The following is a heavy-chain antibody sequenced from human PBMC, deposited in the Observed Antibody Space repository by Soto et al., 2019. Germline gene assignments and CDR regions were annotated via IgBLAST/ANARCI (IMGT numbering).Heavy chain of an antibody. D-gene: IGHD6-19*01. CDR1: GFTFSNYA. CDR2: MSGSGGST. CDR3: ERDGGSVAAPPAY. Sequence: EVQLLESGGGLIQPGGSLRLSCVASGFTFSNYAMSWVRQAPGKGLEWVSAMSGSGGSTYYADSVKGRFTISRDNSNNTPYLKMNSLRAEETAVYYCERDGGSVAAPPAYSGEGTLGTVSS. V-gene: IGHV3-23*01. J-gene: IGHJ4*02.